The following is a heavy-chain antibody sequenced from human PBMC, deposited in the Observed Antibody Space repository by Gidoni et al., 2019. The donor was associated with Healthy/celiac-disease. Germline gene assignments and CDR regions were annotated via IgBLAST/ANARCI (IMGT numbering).Heavy chain of an antibody. CDR2: ISYDGSNK. Sequence: QVQLVASGGGVVQPGRSLRLSCAASGFTFSSYAMHWVRQAPGKGLERVAVISYDGSNKYYADSVKGRFTICRDNSKNTLYLQMNSLRAEDTAVYYCARDPNCSGGSCYSVGMDVWGQGTTVTVSS. CDR3: ARDPNCSGGSCYSVGMDV. D-gene: IGHD2-15*01. CDR1: GFTFSSYA. J-gene: IGHJ6*02. V-gene: IGHV3-30-3*01.